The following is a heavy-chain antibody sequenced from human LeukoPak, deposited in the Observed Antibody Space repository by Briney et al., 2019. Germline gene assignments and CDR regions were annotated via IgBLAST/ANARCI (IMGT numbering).Heavy chain of an antibody. D-gene: IGHD3-9*01. V-gene: IGHV3-23*01. CDR2: IGFGDDSA. Sequence: GGSLRLSCAASGFTFNNYAMSWVRQAPGKGLEWVSTIGFGDDSAYYADSVKGRFTISRDNSKNTLYLQMNYLRAEDTAVYYCAKDPTFVGGRHDWLLDSWGQGTLVTVSS. CDR1: GFTFNNYA. CDR3: AKDPTFVGGRHDWLLDS. J-gene: IGHJ5*02.